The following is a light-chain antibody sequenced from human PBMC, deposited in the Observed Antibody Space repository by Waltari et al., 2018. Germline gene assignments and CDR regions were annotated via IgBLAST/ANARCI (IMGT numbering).Light chain of an antibody. J-gene: IGLJ2*01. CDR3: SSFTARTNVV. Sequence: QSALTQPPSASGSPGQSVTISCTGTSRYVGGYNYVSWYQQHPGKAPKLLIYDVTKRPSGVPDRFSASKSGDTASLTVSGLQAEDEADYYCSSFTARTNVVFGGGTKLTVL. CDR2: DVT. CDR1: SRYVGGYNY. V-gene: IGLV2-8*01.